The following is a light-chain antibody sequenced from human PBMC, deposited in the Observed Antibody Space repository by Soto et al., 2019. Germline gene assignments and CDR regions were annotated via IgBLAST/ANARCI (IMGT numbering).Light chain of an antibody. CDR1: TGTVTSGHY. Sequence: QTVVTQEPSMTVSPGGTVTLTCGSSTGTVTSGHYPYWFQQKPGQAPRTLIYDTNNRHSLTPARFSGFLVGAKAALTLSGAQPEDEAEYYCLLSYGDSRVFGGGTQLTVL. J-gene: IGLJ3*02. CDR3: LLSYGDSRV. CDR2: DTN. V-gene: IGLV7-46*01.